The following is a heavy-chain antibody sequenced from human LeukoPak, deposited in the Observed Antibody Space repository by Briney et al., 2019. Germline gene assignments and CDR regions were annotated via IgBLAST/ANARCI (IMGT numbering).Heavy chain of an antibody. CDR3: ARARVATVTTAWFDP. CDR1: GGSISSGSYY. J-gene: IGHJ5*02. D-gene: IGHD4-17*01. Sequence: PSQTLSLTCTVSGGSISSGSYYWSWIRQPAGKGLEWIGRIYSSGSTNYNPSLKSRVTISVDTSKTQFSLKLTSVTAADTAVYYCARARVATVTTAWFDPWGQGTLVTVSS. V-gene: IGHV4-61*02. CDR2: IYSSGST.